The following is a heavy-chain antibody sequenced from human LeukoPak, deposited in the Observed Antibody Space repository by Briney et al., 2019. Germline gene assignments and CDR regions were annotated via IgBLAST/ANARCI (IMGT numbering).Heavy chain of an antibody. CDR2: IYSSGST. V-gene: IGHV4-4*07. Sequence: SETLSLTCTVSGGSISSSYWSWIRQPAGKGLEWIGLIYSSGSTNYNPSLKSRVIMSVDTSKNQFSLKLSSVTAADTAVYYCARGTEYCSSITCYRWFDPWGQGTLVTVSS. J-gene: IGHJ5*02. D-gene: IGHD2-2*02. CDR3: ARGTEYCSSITCYRWFDP. CDR1: GGSISSSY.